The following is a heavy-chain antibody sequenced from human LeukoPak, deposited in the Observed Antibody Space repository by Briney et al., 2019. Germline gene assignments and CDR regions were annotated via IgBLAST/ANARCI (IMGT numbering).Heavy chain of an antibody. Sequence: GGSLRLSCAASGFTFRRYGMSWVRQAPGKGLEWVSGITGSGGSTYYADSVKGRFTISRDNSKNTLYLQMNSLRAEDTAVYYCAKVGYYDILTGYRWYFDLWGRGTLVTVSS. D-gene: IGHD3-9*01. CDR2: ITGSGGST. CDR1: GFTFRRYG. J-gene: IGHJ2*01. CDR3: AKVGYYDILTGYRWYFDL. V-gene: IGHV3-23*01.